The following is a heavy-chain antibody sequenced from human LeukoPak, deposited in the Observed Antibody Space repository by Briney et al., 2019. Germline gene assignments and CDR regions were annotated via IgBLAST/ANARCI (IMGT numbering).Heavy chain of an antibody. V-gene: IGHV3-33*06. J-gene: IGHJ4*02. CDR2: IWYDGSNK. CDR3: AKDHNYYDSSGYYYGDHLDY. D-gene: IGHD3-22*01. Sequence: GGSLRLSCAASGFTFSSYGMHWVRQAPGKGLEWVAVIWYDGSNKYYADSVKGRFTIYRDNSKNTLYLQMNSLRAEDTAVYYCAKDHNYYDSSGYYYGDHLDYWGQGTLVTVSS. CDR1: GFTFSSYG.